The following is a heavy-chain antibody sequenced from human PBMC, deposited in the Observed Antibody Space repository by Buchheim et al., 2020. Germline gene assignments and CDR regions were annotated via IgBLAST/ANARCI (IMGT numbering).Heavy chain of an antibody. CDR3: ARDLPHYGSGSKQSGYFDY. CDR2: INPSGGST. V-gene: IGHV1-46*03. CDR1: GYTFTSYY. J-gene: IGHJ4*02. D-gene: IGHD3-10*01. Sequence: QVQLVQSGAEVKKPGASVKVSCKASGYTFTSYYMHWVRQAPGQGLEWMGIINPSGGSTSYAQKFQGRVTMTRDTSTSTAYMELSSLRSEDTAVYYCARDLPHYGSGSKQSGYFDYWGQGTL.